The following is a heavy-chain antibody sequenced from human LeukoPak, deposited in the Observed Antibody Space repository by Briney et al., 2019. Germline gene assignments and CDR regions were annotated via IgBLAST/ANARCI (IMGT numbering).Heavy chain of an antibody. Sequence: SGGSLRLSCAASGFTFDDYAMHWVRQAPGKGLEWVSGISWNSGSIGYADSLKGRFTISRDNAKNSLYLQMNSLRAEDTAVYYCARGENSGRGAFDIWGQGTMVTVSS. V-gene: IGHV3-9*01. CDR2: ISWNSGSI. D-gene: IGHD1-26*01. CDR1: GFTFDDYA. CDR3: ARGENSGRGAFDI. J-gene: IGHJ3*02.